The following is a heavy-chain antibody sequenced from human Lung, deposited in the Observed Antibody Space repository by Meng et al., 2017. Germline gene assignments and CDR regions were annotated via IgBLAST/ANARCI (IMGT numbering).Heavy chain of an antibody. CDR1: GYTFPDYW. CDR3: ARDEDISAAGKLFGDY. V-gene: IGHV1-2*06. D-gene: IGHD6-13*01. J-gene: IGHJ4*02. Sequence: QVPLVQSGADAKKPGASMKVSCKASGYTFPDYWLHWVRRAPGQGLEWMGRINPKSGDTHYAQRFQGRVTMTGDTSISTAYMELSGLRSDDTAMYYCARDEDISAAGKLFGDYWGQGTLVTVSS. CDR2: INPKSGDT.